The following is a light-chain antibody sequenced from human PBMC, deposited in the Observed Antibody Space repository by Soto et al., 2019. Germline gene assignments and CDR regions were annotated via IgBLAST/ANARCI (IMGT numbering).Light chain of an antibody. CDR1: QSISYT. Sequence: EIVMTQSPATLSVSPGGRVTLSCRASQSISYTIAWYQQKPGQAPRLLIYGASARATGFPARFSGSGSGTDFTLTISSLQSEDFAVYYCQQYNNWPWTFGQGTKVDI. CDR2: GAS. J-gene: IGKJ1*01. V-gene: IGKV3-15*01. CDR3: QQYNNWPWT.